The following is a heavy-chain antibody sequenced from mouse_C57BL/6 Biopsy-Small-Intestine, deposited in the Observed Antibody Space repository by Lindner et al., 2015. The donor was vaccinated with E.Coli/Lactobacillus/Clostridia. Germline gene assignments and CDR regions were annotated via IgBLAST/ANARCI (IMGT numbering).Heavy chain of an antibody. D-gene: IGHD1-1*01. Sequence: VQLQESGPVLVKPGASVKMSCKASGYTFTDYYMNWVKQSHGKSLEWIGVINPYNSGTSYNQKFKGKATLTVDKSSSTAYMELNSLTSEDSAVYYCARDYYGSYDYWGQGTTLTVSS. CDR2: INPYNSGT. CDR3: ARDYYGSYDY. V-gene: IGHV1-19*01. CDR1: GYTFTDYY. J-gene: IGHJ2*01.